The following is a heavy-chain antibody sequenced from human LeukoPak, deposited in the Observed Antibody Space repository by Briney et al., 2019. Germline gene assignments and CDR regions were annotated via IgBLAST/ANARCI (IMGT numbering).Heavy chain of an antibody. Sequence: GGSLRLSCAASGYTFSSHGLTWVRQAPGKGLEWVSTINCAGTNTYYAETVKGRFTISRDNSKNTLYLQMHSLRAEDTAIYYCAKVSVCYGCYLDYWGQGTLVTVS. V-gene: IGHV3-23*01. CDR3: AKVSVCYGCYLDY. CDR1: GYTFSSHG. J-gene: IGHJ4*02. D-gene: IGHD3-16*01. CDR2: INCAGTNT.